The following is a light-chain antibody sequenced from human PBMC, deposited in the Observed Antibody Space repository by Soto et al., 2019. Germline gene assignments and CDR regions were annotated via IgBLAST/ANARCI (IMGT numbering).Light chain of an antibody. CDR2: DAS. Sequence: DIQMTQSPSTLSASVGDRVTITCRASQSISSWLAWYQQKPGKAPKLLIYDASSLESGVPSRFSGSGSGTEFTPTITSLQPHDFATNYCQQYNSYLKGTFGQGTKVEIK. V-gene: IGKV1-5*01. CDR1: QSISSW. J-gene: IGKJ1*01. CDR3: QQYNSYLKGT.